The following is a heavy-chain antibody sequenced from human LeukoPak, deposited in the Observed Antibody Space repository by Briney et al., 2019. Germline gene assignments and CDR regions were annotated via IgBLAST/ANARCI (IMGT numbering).Heavy chain of an antibody. CDR2: IYHSGST. J-gene: IGHJ4*02. CDR3: ARGGLMIMPGLGFDY. Sequence: SETLSLTCTVSGYSISSGYYWGWIRQPPGKGLEWIGSIYHSGSTYYNPSLKSRVTISVDTSKNQFSLKLSSVTAADTAVYYCARGGLMIMPGLGFDYWGQGTLVTVSS. V-gene: IGHV4-38-2*02. D-gene: IGHD3-16*01. CDR1: GYSISSGYY.